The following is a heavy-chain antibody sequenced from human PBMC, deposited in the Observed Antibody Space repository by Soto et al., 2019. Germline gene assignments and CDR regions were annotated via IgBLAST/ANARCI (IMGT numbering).Heavy chain of an antibody. D-gene: IGHD6-19*01. CDR3: ARRGAAVVGPGGSYWYFDL. Sequence: QLQLQESGPGLVKPSETLSLTCTVSGGSISSSSYYWGWIRQPPGKGLEWIGSIYYSGSTYYNPSLKSRVTISVDTSKNQFSLKLSSVTAADTAVYYCARRGAAVVGPGGSYWYFDLWGRGTLVTVSS. J-gene: IGHJ2*01. V-gene: IGHV4-39*01. CDR2: IYYSGST. CDR1: GGSISSSSYY.